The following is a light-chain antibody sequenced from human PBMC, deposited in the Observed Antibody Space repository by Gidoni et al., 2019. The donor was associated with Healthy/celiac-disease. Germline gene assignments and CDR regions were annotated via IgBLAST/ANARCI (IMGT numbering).Light chain of an antibody. V-gene: IGKV1-39*01. CDR1: QSISSY. CDR3: QQSYSTLLT. Sequence: DLQMTQSPPALSASVGDRVTITCRARQSISSYLNWYQQKPGKAPKLLIYAASSLQIGVPSRFSGSVSGTDFTLTISSLQPEDVATYYCQQSYSTLLTFGQGTRLEIK. CDR2: AAS. J-gene: IGKJ5*01.